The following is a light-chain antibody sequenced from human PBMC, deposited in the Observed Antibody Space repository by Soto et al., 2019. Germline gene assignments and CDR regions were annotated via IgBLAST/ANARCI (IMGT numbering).Light chain of an antibody. V-gene: IGKV1-5*03. Sequence: DIQMTQSPSTLSASVGDRVTITCRASQSISYWLAWYQQKPGKAPNLLIYKASSLESGVPSRFSGSGSGTEFTLTISSLQPDDFATYDGQQYNYYLTFGQGTKVGIK. CDR2: KAS. J-gene: IGKJ1*01. CDR1: QSISYW. CDR3: QQYNYYLT.